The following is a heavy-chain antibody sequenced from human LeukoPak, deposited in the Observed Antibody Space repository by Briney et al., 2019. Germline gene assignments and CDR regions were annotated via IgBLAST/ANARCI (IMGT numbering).Heavy chain of an antibody. Sequence: PSGTLSLTCTVTGDSITSRTYYWAWIRQPAGQGLEWIGTIYYSGTTYCNPSLKSRVTISLDTSSNQLSLGLTSVIAMDTAIYYCARHRYYDSWVHTGAFDIWGHGTTVTVSS. CDR3: ARHRYYDSWVHTGAFDI. V-gene: IGHV4-39*01. J-gene: IGHJ3*02. CDR2: IYYSGTT. D-gene: IGHD3-3*01. CDR1: GDSITSRTYY.